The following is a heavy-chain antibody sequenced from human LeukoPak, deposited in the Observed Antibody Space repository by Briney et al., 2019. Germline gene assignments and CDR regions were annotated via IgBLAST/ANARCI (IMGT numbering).Heavy chain of an antibody. CDR2: ITSGSVNT. CDR1: GFTFSSYT. D-gene: IGHD6-13*01. CDR3: AKYSSSSPTTFDY. V-gene: IGHV3-23*01. Sequence: PGGSLRLSCAASGFTFSSYTMNWVRQAPGKGLEWVSSITSGSVNTYYATSVKGRFTISRDNSKNTLYLQMNSLRAEDTAVYYCAKYSSSSPTTFDYWGQGTLVTVSS. J-gene: IGHJ4*02.